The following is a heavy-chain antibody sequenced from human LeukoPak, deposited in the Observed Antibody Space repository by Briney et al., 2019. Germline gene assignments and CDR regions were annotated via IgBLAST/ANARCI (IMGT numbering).Heavy chain of an antibody. D-gene: IGHD4-17*01. CDR3: AKQPSANYGF. CDR2: ISSRSTTI. V-gene: IGHV3-23*01. CDR1: GFTFSDYA. J-gene: IGHJ4*02. Sequence: GGSLRLSCAASGFTFSDYAMSWVRQAPGRGLEWVSLISSRSTTIYYAESVKGRFTISRDNSKNTLYLQMNSLRPDDTAVYYCAKQPSANYGFWGQGTLVTVFS.